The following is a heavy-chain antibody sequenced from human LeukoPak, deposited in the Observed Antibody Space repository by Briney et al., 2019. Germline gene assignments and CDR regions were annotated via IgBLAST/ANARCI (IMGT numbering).Heavy chain of an antibody. CDR1: GFTFSSYW. V-gene: IGHV3-7*01. Sequence: GGSLRLSCAASGFTFSSYWMRWVRPAPGKGLEGVANIKQDGSEKYYVDSVKGRFTISRENVKNSLYLQKNSLRAEDTAVYYCSRDLSSSGWQQLVLLFDPWGQGTLVTVSS. CDR2: IKQDGSEK. J-gene: IGHJ5*02. D-gene: IGHD6-19*01. CDR3: SRDLSSSGWQQLVLLFDP.